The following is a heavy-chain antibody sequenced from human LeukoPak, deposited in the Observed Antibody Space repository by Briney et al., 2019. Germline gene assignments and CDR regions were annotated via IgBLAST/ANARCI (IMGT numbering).Heavy chain of an antibody. J-gene: IGHJ6*03. CDR1: GFTFDNYA. CDR3: AKNMDISGYFMDV. D-gene: IGHD1-26*01. V-gene: IGHV3-23*01. Sequence: GGSLRLSCAASGFTFDNYAMSWVRQTPGKGLEWVSAIRGSGSGTYYSDSVKGRFTISRDNSINTLYLQMNRLRAEDTAEYYCAKNMDISGYFMDVWGKGTTVAVSS. CDR2: IRGSGSGT.